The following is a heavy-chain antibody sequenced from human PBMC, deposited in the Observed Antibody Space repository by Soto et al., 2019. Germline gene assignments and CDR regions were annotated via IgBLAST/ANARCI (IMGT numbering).Heavy chain of an antibody. V-gene: IGHV1-3*01. J-gene: IGHJ5*02. CDR1: GYTFTSYA. CDR2: INAGKDNT. Sequence: ASVKVSCKASGYTFTSYAMHWVRQAPGQRLEWMGWINAGKDNTKYSQKIQGRVTITRDTSASTAYVELSSLRSEDTAVYYCARVYYGSGTSGLDPWGQGTLVTVSS. D-gene: IGHD3-10*01. CDR3: ARVYYGSGTSGLDP.